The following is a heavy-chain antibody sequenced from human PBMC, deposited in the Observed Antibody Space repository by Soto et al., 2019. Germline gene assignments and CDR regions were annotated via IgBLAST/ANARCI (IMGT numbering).Heavy chain of an antibody. J-gene: IGHJ4*02. CDR1: GGPIINGDSY. CDR3: ARDAPGAAPY. CDR2: INYMGTT. V-gene: IGHV4-31*03. Sequence: QVQLQESGPGLVKPSQTLSLTCTVSGGPIINGDSYLNWIRQHPEKGLEWMGYINYMGTTNYNPALKRRIIISIDTYKNQFSLRLTSVTAADTAVYYCARDAPGAAPYWGQGTLVTVSS. D-gene: IGHD6-13*01.